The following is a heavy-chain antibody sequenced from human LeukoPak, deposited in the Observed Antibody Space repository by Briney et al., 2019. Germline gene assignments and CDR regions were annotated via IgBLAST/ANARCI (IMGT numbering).Heavy chain of an antibody. CDR2: INHSGST. J-gene: IGHJ5*02. CDR1: GGSFSGYY. Sequence: SEILSLTCAVYGGSFSGYYWSWIRQPPGKGLEWIGEINHSGSTNYNPSLKSRVTISVDTSKNQFSLKLSSVTAADTAVYYCARGRVGWFDPWGQGTLVTVSS. CDR3: ARGRVGWFDP. V-gene: IGHV4-34*01.